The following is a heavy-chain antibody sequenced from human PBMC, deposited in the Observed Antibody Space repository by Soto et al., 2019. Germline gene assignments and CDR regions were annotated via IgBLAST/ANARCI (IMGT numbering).Heavy chain of an antibody. CDR3: AKDSTVTTSLYFYYYGFAV. J-gene: IGHJ6*02. Sequence: VQLLESGGGLVQPGGSLRLACTASGVTFNHYAMSWVRQAPGKGLEWVSAVSGRGGSTKYADSVKGRFIISRDNSNSTLYLQMDSLRGEDTAVYYCAKDSTVTTSLYFYYYGFAVWGQGTTVTVSS. V-gene: IGHV3-23*01. D-gene: IGHD4-17*01. CDR2: VSGRGGST. CDR1: GVTFNHYA.